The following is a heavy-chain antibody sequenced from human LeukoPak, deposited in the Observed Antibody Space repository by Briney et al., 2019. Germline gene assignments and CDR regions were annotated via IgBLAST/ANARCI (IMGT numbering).Heavy chain of an antibody. CDR1: GGSISSYY. V-gene: IGHV4-34*01. CDR2: INHSGST. J-gene: IGHJ4*02. CDR3: ARDVDYSDFDY. Sequence: PSETLSLTCTVSGGSISSYYWSWIRQPPGKGLEWIGEINHSGSTNYNPSLKSRVTISVDTSKNQFSLKLSSVTAADTAVYYCARDVDYSDFDYWGQGTLVTVSS. D-gene: IGHD4-11*01.